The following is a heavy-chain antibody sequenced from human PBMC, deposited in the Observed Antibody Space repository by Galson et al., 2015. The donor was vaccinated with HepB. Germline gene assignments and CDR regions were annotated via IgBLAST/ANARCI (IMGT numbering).Heavy chain of an antibody. CDR2: IDIGNTFI. V-gene: IGHV3-21*01. Sequence: SLRLSCAASGFTLSTYNMNWVRQAPGKGLEWVSFIDIGNTFIKYTESVKGRFTISRDDAKNSLYLQMSSQRAEDTALYYCARDLGTSRRAYDIWGQGTLVTVSS. CDR1: GFTLSTYN. J-gene: IGHJ3*02. CDR3: ARDLGTSRRAYDI. D-gene: IGHD1-1*01.